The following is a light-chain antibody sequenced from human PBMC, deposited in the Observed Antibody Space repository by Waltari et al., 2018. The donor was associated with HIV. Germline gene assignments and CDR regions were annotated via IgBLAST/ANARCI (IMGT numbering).Light chain of an antibody. CDR1: SGLTNYK. V-gene: IGLV9-49*03. Sequence: QPVLTQPPSASASLGASVTLTCTLSSGLTNYKVDWYQQRTDMGPRFVVRVGPGWAVGSAGHGIPVRFSVLGSGLNRSLTIKDIQEEDEGDYYCGADHGSGSNFVWVFGVGTHLTVL. J-gene: IGLJ3*02. CDR3: GADHGSGSNFVWV. CDR2: VGPGWAVG.